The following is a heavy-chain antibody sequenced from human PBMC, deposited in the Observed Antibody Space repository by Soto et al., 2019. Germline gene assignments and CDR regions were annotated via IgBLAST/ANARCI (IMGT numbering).Heavy chain of an antibody. CDR3: ASERPDIVLVPADSGGNFDY. V-gene: IGHV4-39*01. J-gene: IGHJ4*02. D-gene: IGHD2-2*01. CDR1: GGSISSSSYY. CDR2: IYYSGST. Sequence: QLQLQESGPGLVKPSETLSLTCTVSGGSISSSSYYWGWIRQPPGKGLEWIGSIYYSGSTYYNPSLKSRVTISVDTSKNQFSLKLSSVTAADTAVYYCASERPDIVLVPADSGGNFDYWGQGTLVTVSS.